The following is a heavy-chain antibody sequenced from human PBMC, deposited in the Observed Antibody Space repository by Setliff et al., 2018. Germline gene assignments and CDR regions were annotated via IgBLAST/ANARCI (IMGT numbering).Heavy chain of an antibody. J-gene: IGHJ4*02. CDR1: GFTFKTYS. D-gene: IGHD3-22*01. CDR3: VRGQGPRTVVAIPFDH. CDR2: ISGYNGNT. V-gene: IGHV1-18*01. Sequence: GASVKVSCKASGFTFKTYSFSWIRQAPGQGLEWVGWISGYNGNTIYAQNFQGRVTMTTDTSTTTAYMELTSLTSDDTALYYCVRGQGPRTVVAIPFDHWGQGTLVTVSS.